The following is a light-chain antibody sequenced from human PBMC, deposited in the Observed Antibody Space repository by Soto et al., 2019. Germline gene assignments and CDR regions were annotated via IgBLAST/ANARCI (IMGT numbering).Light chain of an antibody. Sequence: ALTQPAFVSGSPGQSITISCTGTSSDVGGYNYVSWYQQHPGKAPKLMIYDVSNRPSGVSNRFSGSKSGNTASLTISGLQAEDEADYYCTSYTSSSTPFYVFGTGTKVTVL. CDR1: SSDVGGYNY. CDR2: DVS. CDR3: TSYTSSSTPFYV. V-gene: IGLV2-14*01. J-gene: IGLJ1*01.